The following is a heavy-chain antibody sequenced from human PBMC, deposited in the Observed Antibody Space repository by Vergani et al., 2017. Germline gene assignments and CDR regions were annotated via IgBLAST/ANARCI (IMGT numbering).Heavy chain of an antibody. CDR2: INPNNGVT. J-gene: IGHJ4*02. CDR1: GYTFTDYY. CDR3: ARVAFSALALVSFDY. D-gene: IGHD5-18*01. Sequence: QLQLVQSGAAVKKPGASVKVSCKASGYTFTDYYMHWVRQAPGQGLEWMGWINPNNGVTNYAQKFQGRGTMTRDTSISTASMGLNRLRSDDTAVYYCARVAFSALALVSFDYWGQGTLVTVSS. V-gene: IGHV1-2*02.